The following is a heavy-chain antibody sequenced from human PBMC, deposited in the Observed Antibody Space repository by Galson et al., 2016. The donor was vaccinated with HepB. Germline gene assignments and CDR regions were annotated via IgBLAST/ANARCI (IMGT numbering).Heavy chain of an antibody. J-gene: IGHJ5*02. CDR2: IYYSGST. V-gene: IGHV4-39*01. Sequence: ETLSLTCTVSGASINNFNYYWGWVRQPPGKGLEWIGSIYYSGSTYYYPSLKIRVTLSMDTSKNQFSLKLFSVTAADTAVYYCARHDFSDISPSVNWFDPWGQGTLVTVSS. CDR3: ARHDFSDISPSVNWFDP. D-gene: IGHD3/OR15-3a*01. CDR1: GASINNFNYY.